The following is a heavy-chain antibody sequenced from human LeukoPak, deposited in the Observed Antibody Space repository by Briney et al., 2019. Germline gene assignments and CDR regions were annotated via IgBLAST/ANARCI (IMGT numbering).Heavy chain of an antibody. CDR2: INSEGSTT. Sequence: GGSLRLSRAASGFTYIQYWMHWVRQASGKERVGVSRINSEGSTTSYADSVKGRFTISRDNAKNTLYLQMNSLRAEDTAVYYCARDHGVRGLISHDAFDIWGQGTMVTVSA. V-gene: IGHV3-74*01. D-gene: IGHD3-10*01. CDR3: ARDHGVRGLISHDAFDI. J-gene: IGHJ3*02. CDR1: GFTYIQYW.